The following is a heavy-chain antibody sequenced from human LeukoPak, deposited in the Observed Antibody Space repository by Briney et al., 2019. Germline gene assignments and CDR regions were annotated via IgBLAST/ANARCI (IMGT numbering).Heavy chain of an antibody. CDR3: AKGGRWTVTTAYDY. V-gene: IGHV3-30*18. CDR2: ISYDGSNK. D-gene: IGHD4-17*01. J-gene: IGHJ4*02. Sequence: GGSLRLSRAASGFTFSSYGMHWVRQAPGKGLEWVAVISYDGSNKYYADSVKGRFTISRDNSKNTLYLQMNSLRAEDTAVYYCAKGGRWTVTTAYDYWGQGTLVTVSS. CDR1: GFTFSSYG.